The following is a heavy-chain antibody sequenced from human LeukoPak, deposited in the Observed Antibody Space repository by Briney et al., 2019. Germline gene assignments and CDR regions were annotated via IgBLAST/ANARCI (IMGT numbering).Heavy chain of an antibody. CDR1: GCTLTELS. CDR3: ATVGYYDSSGSDLISHAFDI. V-gene: IGHV1-24*01. Sequence: ASVKVSCKVSGCTLTELSMHWVRQAPRKGLEWMGGFDPEDGETIYAQKFQGRVTMTEDTSTVTAYMELSSLRSEDSAVYYCATVGYYDSSGSDLISHAFDIWGQGTMVTVSS. J-gene: IGHJ3*02. CDR2: FDPEDGET. D-gene: IGHD3-22*01.